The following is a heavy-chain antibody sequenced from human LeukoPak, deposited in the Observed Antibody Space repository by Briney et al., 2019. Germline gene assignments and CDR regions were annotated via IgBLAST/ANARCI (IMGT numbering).Heavy chain of an antibody. J-gene: IGHJ4*02. CDR3: ARAEAVAGTRWGY. D-gene: IGHD6-19*01. Sequence: ASVKVSCKASGYTFRNYGLSWVRQAPGQGLEWMGWISAYNGNTNYAQKLQGRVTMTTDTSTSTAYMELRSLRSDDTAVYYCARAEAVAGTRWGYWGQGTLVTVSS. CDR2: ISAYNGNT. CDR1: GYTFRNYG. V-gene: IGHV1-18*01.